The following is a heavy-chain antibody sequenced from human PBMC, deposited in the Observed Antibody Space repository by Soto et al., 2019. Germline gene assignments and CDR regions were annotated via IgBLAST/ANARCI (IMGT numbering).Heavy chain of an antibody. J-gene: IGHJ5*01. Sequence: PSETLSLTCAAYGGSFSGHSWTWIRQSTGKGLEWIGDINHSGRVNYSPSLKSRVTISLDTSKNQFSLTLSAVTAADTAMYYCSTRAYDTNGYYRFDPWGQGTLVTVSS. CDR2: INHSGRV. V-gene: IGHV4-34*01. CDR3: STRAYDTNGYYRFDP. CDR1: GGSFSGHS. D-gene: IGHD3-22*01.